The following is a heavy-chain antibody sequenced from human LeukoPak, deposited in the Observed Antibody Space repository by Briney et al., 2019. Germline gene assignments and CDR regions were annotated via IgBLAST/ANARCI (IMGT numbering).Heavy chain of an antibody. J-gene: IGHJ4*02. CDR1: GFTFSSYE. CDR2: ISSSGSTI. CDR3: ARDEGYYYDSSDY. D-gene: IGHD3-22*01. Sequence: GGSLRLSCVASGFTFSSYEMNWVRQAPGKGLEWVSYISSSGSTIYYADSVKGRFTISRDNAKSSLYLQMNSLRAEDTAVYYCARDEGYYYDSSDYWGQGTLVTVSS. V-gene: IGHV3-48*03.